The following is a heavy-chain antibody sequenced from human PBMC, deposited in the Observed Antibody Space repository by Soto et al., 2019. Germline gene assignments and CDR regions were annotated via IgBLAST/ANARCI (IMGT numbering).Heavy chain of an antibody. D-gene: IGHD2-21*02. J-gene: IGHJ4*02. V-gene: IGHV2-5*08. CDR3: SHGTYCGGDCYSEGFDY. Sequence: TLSLTCTVSGGSISSGDYYWSWIRQPPGKALEWLALIYWDDDKRYSPSLKSRLTITKDTSKNQVVLTMTNMDPVDTATYYCSHGTYCGGDCYSEGFDYWGQGTLVTVSS. CDR1: GGSISSGDYY. CDR2: IYWDDDK.